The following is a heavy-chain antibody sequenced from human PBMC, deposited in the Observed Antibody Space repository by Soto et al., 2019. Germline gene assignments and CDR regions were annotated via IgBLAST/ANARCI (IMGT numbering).Heavy chain of an antibody. D-gene: IGHD6-13*01. Sequence: EVQLLESGGGLVQPGGSLRLSCAASGFTFSSYAMSWVRQAPGKGLEWVSAISGSGGSTYYADSVKGRFTISRDNSKNPLYLPMNSLRAEDTAVYYCAKGVLYGSSWYFWGQGTLVTVSS. CDR1: GFTFSSYA. CDR3: AKGVLYGSSWYF. CDR2: ISGSGGST. V-gene: IGHV3-23*01. J-gene: IGHJ4*02.